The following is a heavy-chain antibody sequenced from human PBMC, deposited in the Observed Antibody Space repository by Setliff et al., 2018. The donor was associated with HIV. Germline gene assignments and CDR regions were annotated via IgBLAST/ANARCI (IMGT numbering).Heavy chain of an antibody. CDR2: MHPNSDAK. Sequence: ASVKVSCKTSGYTFTASYLHWVRQATGQGLQWMGWMHPNSDAKKYAQKFRDRVTQTGDTSISTASMELSSLKSDDTSMYYCATSTSRFFWNGFYQGVFGSRNSHSFENWGQGTLVTVSS. CDR1: GYTFTASY. V-gene: IGHV1-2*02. D-gene: IGHD3-3*01. CDR3: ATSTSRFFWNGFYQGVFGSRNSHSFEN. J-gene: IGHJ4*02.